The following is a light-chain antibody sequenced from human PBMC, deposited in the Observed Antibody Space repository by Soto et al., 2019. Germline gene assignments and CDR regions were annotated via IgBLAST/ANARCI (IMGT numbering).Light chain of an antibody. Sequence: QSVLTQPASVSGSPGQSITISCTGTSSDTAGYNYVSWYQQHPGKAPKLMIYEVSNRPSGDSNRFSGSQSGNTASLTISGLQAEDEANYYCSSYTTSNTPLYVFGTGTKVTVL. CDR2: EVS. CDR1: SSDTAGYNY. CDR3: SSYTTSNTPLYV. V-gene: IGLV2-14*01. J-gene: IGLJ1*01.